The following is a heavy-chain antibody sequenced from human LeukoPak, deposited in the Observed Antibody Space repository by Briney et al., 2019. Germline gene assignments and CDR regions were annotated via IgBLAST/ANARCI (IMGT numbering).Heavy chain of an antibody. J-gene: IGHJ4*02. Sequence: GGSLRLSCAGSGFTFSNAWMSWVRQAPGKGLEWVGHIKSNIDGGSSGYAAPVQGSITISRDDSRNTLHLQMISLKTEDTGEYYCTAEMGPWYGVRYFDDGGQGTPVTVSS. D-gene: IGHD3-10*01. CDR1: GFTFSNAW. CDR2: IKSNIDGGSS. V-gene: IGHV3-15*01. CDR3: TAEMGPWYGVRYFDD.